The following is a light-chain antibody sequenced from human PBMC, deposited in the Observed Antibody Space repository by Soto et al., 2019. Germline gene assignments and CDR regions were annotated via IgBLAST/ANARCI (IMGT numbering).Light chain of an antibody. J-gene: IGKJ3*01. CDR1: QSIDSSS. CDR2: GAS. CDR3: RKYGGTTLVT. V-gene: IGKV3-20*01. Sequence: PEERATLSCRATQSIDSSSLAWYQQTPGQAPRLLIYGASTRATGVSDRLSGSGSGTDFTLSISRLLPEDCGVYYCRKYGGTTLVTFGPGTKVEVK.